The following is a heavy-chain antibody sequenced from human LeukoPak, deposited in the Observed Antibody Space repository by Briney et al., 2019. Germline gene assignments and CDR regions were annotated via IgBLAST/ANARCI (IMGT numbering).Heavy chain of an antibody. CDR2: VWASGDKK. J-gene: IGHJ4*02. D-gene: IGHD4-23*01. CDR3: AKELASGANSAGYFAS. Sequence: GGSLRLSCAASGFTFSRFGMHWVRQAPGKGLEGVAVVWASGDKKYYADSVQGRFTISRDNSKNTLYLQVNSLRVEDTGLYYCAKELASGANSAGYFASWGQGVLVTVSS. CDR1: GFTFSRFG. V-gene: IGHV3-30*02.